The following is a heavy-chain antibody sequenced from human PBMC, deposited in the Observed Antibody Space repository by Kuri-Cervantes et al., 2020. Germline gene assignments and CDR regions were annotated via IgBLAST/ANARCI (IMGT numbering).Heavy chain of an antibody. Sequence: GGSLRLSCAASGFTFSNAWMSWVRQAPGKGLVWVSRINSDGSSTSYADSVKGRLTISRDNAKNTLYLQMNSLRAEDTAVYYCARDSSLGYDFWSGYYTATDYWGQGTLVTVSS. CDR2: INSDGSST. D-gene: IGHD3-3*01. J-gene: IGHJ4*02. CDR1: GFTFSNAW. V-gene: IGHV3-74*01. CDR3: ARDSSLGYDFWSGYYTATDY.